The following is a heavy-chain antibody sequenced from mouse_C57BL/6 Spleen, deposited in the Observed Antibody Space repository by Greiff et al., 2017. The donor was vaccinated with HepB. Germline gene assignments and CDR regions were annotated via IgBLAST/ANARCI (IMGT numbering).Heavy chain of an antibody. Sequence: VQLQQSGAELARPGASVKLSCKASGYTFTSYGISWVKQRTGQGLEWIGEIYPRSGNTYYNEKFKGKATLTADKSSSTAYMELRSLTSEDSAGSFCARPQGDRADFSWGAYWGQGTLVTVSA. CDR1: GYTFTSYG. V-gene: IGHV1-81*01. CDR2: IYPRSGNT. D-gene: IGHD3-3*01. CDR3: ARPQGDRADFSWGAY. J-gene: IGHJ3*01.